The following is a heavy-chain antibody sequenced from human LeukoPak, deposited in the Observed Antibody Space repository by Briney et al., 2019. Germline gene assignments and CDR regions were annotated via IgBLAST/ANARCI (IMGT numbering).Heavy chain of an antibody. D-gene: IGHD3-10*01. V-gene: IGHV1-24*01. Sequence: ASVKVSCKVSGYTLTELSMHWVRQAPGKGLEWMGGFDPEDGETIYAQKFQGRVTMTEDTSTDTAYMELSRLRSEDTAVYYCATMVRGVYNWFDPWGQGTLVTVSS. CDR1: GYTLTELS. CDR2: FDPEDGET. CDR3: ATMVRGVYNWFDP. J-gene: IGHJ5*02.